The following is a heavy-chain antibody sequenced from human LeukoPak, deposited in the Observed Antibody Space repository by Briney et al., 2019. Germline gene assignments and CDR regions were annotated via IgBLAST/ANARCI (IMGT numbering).Heavy chain of an antibody. D-gene: IGHD4-17*01. J-gene: IGHJ4*02. Sequence: LETLSLTCTVSGGSISSYYWSWIRQPPGKGLEWIGYIYYSGSTNYNPSLKSRVTISVDTSKNQFSLKLSSVSAADTAVYYCARGHDYGDYGNWGQGTLVTVSS. CDR1: GGSISSYY. CDR2: IYYSGST. CDR3: ARGHDYGDYGN. V-gene: IGHV4-59*01.